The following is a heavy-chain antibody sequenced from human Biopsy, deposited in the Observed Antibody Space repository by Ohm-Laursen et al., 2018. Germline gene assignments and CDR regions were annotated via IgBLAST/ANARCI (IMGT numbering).Heavy chain of an antibody. CDR2: MIMSSGKT. CDR3: ARGYSRRVSIFEASIYWFDT. D-gene: IGHD6-6*01. Sequence: GPSVYVSCTASGYSFSIYDVNWVRQARGQGLEWMGWMIMSSGKTGYAQRFQGRVTLTMNTSISTAYMELSGLRSEDTAVYFCARGYSRRVSIFEASIYWFDTWGQGTLVTVSS. V-gene: IGHV1-8*01. CDR1: GYSFSIYD. J-gene: IGHJ5*02.